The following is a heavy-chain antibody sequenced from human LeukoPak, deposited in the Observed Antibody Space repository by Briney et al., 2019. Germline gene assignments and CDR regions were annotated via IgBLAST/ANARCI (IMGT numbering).Heavy chain of an antibody. Sequence: WGSLRLSCAASGFTFSSYSMNWVRQAPGKGLEWVSSISSSSSYIYYADSVKGRFTISRDNAKNSLYLQMNSLRAEDTAVYYCARDPLDGYSGYDPSYDIWGQGTMVTVSS. CDR2: ISSSSSYI. J-gene: IGHJ3*02. V-gene: IGHV3-21*01. CDR1: GFTFSSYS. D-gene: IGHD5-12*01. CDR3: ARDPLDGYSGYDPSYDI.